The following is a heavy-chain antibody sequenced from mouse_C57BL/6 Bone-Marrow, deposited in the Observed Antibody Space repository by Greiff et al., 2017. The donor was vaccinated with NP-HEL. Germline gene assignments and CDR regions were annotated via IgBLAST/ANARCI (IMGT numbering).Heavy chain of an antibody. D-gene: IGHD2-4*01. CDR1: GYTFTSYW. J-gene: IGHJ3*01. CDR3: TRKDFGLRWFAD. Sequence: EVQLQQSGTVLARPGASVKMSCKTSGYTFTSYWMHWVKQRPGQGLEWIGAIYPGNGDTSYNQKFKGKAKLTAVTSASTAYMELSSLTTEDSAVYYCTRKDFGLRWFADWGQGTLVTVSA. V-gene: IGHV1-5*01. CDR2: IYPGNGDT.